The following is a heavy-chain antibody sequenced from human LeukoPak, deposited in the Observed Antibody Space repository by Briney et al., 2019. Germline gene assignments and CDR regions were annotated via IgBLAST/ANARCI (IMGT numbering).Heavy chain of an antibody. D-gene: IGHD5-18*01. CDR3: ARGRWIQLWLRNYYFDY. CDR2: INHSGST. CDR1: GGSFSGYY. J-gene: IGHJ4*02. Sequence: SETLSLTCAVDGGSFSGYYWSWIRQPPGKGLEWIGEINHSGSTNYNPSLTSRVTISVDTSKNQFSLKLSSVTAADTAVYYCARGRWIQLWLRNYYFDYWGQGTLVTVSS. V-gene: IGHV4-34*01.